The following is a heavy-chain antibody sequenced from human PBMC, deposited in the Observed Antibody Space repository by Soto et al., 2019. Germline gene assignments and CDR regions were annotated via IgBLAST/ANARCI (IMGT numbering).Heavy chain of an antibody. CDR1: GYTFTSYG. J-gene: IGHJ6*02. CDR2: ISAYNGNT. Sequence: GASVPVSSKASGYTFTSYGISWVRQAPGQGLEWMGWISAYNGNTNYAQKLQGRVTMTTDTSTSTAYMELRSLRSDDTAVYYCARFRRYSYGGGYYYYGMDVWGQGTTVTVSS. V-gene: IGHV1-18*01. D-gene: IGHD5-18*01. CDR3: ARFRRYSYGGGYYYYGMDV.